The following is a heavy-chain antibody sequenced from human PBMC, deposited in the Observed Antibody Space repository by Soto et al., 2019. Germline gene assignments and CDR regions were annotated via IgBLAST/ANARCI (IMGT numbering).Heavy chain of an antibody. CDR2: IKKDGSRT. Sequence: EAQLVESGGGLVQPGGPLRLSCEASGFSLGSYWMTWVRQAPGKGLAWVANIKKDGSRTSYLDSVRGRFTISRDNVGNSLSLQMDSLRAEDTGLYFCARDVSPGTSTLYLDAFDIWGQGTMVTVSS. CDR3: ARDVSPGTSTLYLDAFDI. V-gene: IGHV3-7*05. D-gene: IGHD2-8*01. J-gene: IGHJ3*02. CDR1: GFSLGSYW.